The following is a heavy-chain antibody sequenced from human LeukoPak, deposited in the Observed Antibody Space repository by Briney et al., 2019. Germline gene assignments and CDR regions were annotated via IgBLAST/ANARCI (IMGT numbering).Heavy chain of an antibody. Sequence: GGSLRLSCAASGFTFSSYDMHWVRQATGKGLEWVSPIGTAGDTYYPGSVKGRFTISRENAKNSLYLQMNSLRAGDTAVYYCARGLERRPFYYYYYGMDVWGQGTTVTVSS. CDR1: GFTFSSYD. CDR3: ARGLERRPFYYYYYGMDV. V-gene: IGHV3-13*01. D-gene: IGHD1-1*01. J-gene: IGHJ6*02. CDR2: IGTAGDT.